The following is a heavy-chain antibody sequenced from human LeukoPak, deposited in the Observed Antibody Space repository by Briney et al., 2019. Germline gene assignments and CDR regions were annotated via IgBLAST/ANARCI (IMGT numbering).Heavy chain of an antibody. CDR1: GYSISSGYY. D-gene: IGHD3-3*01. Sequence: SETLSLTCTVSGYSISSGYYWGWIRQSPGKGPEWIGNIYHTGSTYYHPSLKSRVTISVDTSKNQFSLKLSSVTAADTAVYYCARGEDVSGYRTDCWGQGTLVTVSS. CDR2: IYHTGST. V-gene: IGHV4-38-2*02. CDR3: ARGEDVSGYRTDC. J-gene: IGHJ4*02.